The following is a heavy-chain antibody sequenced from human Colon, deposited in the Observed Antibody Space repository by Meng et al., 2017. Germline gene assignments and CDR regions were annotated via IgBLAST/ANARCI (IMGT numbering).Heavy chain of an antibody. Sequence: QVQLVQSGAEVKKPGASVRVSCETSGYTFSNYEVNWVRQASGHRLEWMGWMNPDSGKTGYAHKFQGRVTLTRDTSTGTAYMELTSLTPDDTAVYYCARGGAPPYYFDYWGQGTLVTVSS. CDR2: MNPDSGKT. CDR1: GYTFSNYE. CDR3: ARGGAPPYYFDY. J-gene: IGHJ4*02. V-gene: IGHV1-8*02. D-gene: IGHD1-26*01.